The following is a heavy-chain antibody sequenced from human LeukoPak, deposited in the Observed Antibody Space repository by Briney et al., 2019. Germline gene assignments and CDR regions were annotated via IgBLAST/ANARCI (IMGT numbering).Heavy chain of an antibody. CDR2: ISWSGGST. Sequence: GGSLRLSCAASGFTFDDYGMSWVRQAPGKGLEWVFGISWSGGSTAYADSVKGRFTISRDNAKTSLYLQMNGLRAEDTALYYCARKIAAAGRAWWDAFDIWGQGTMVTVSS. D-gene: IGHD6-13*01. J-gene: IGHJ3*02. CDR1: GFTFDDYG. CDR3: ARKIAAAGRAWWDAFDI. V-gene: IGHV3-20*04.